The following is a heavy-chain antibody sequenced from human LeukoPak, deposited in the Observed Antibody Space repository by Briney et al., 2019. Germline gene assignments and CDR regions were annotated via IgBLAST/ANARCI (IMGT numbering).Heavy chain of an antibody. CDR3: ARGPYGDFDY. V-gene: IGHV1-46*01. CDR1: GYTFSNYY. D-gene: IGHD4-17*01. CDR2: INPTSGTT. J-gene: IGHJ4*02. Sequence: GASVKVSCKASGYTFSNYYMHWVRQAPGQGLEWMGIINPTSGTTSHAQKFQGRVTMTRDTSTSTVYMELSGLTSEDTAVYYCARGPYGDFDYWGQGTLVTVSS.